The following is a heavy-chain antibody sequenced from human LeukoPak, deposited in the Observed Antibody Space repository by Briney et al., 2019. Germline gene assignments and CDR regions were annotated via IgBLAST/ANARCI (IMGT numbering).Heavy chain of an antibody. CDR1: GFTFRSYA. CDR3: AKGLERSSAEIDY. Sequence: GGSLRLSCAASGFTFRSYAMSWVRQAPGKGLEWVSAISGSGGSTYYADSVKGRFTTSRDNSKNTLYLQMNSLRAEDTAVYYCAKGLERSSAEIDYWGQGTLVTVSS. CDR2: ISGSGGST. D-gene: IGHD1-26*01. V-gene: IGHV3-23*01. J-gene: IGHJ4*02.